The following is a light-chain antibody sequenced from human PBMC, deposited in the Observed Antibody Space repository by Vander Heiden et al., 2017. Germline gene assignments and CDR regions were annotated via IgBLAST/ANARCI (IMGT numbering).Light chain of an antibody. Sequence: DIVLTHSPASLAVSLVERATTNCKSSQSVLYSFNNKNYLAWYQQKPGQPPKLLIYWASTRESGVPDRFSGSGSGTDFTLTISSLQAEDMALYYCQQYYSTPYTFGQGTKLEIK. CDR2: WAS. J-gene: IGKJ2*01. CDR3: QQYYSTPYT. CDR1: QSVLYSFNNKNY. V-gene: IGKV4-1*01.